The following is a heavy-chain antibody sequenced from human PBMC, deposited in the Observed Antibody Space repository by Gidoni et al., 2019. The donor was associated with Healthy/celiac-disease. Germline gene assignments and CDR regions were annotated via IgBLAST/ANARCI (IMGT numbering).Heavy chain of an antibody. Sequence: QVQLVQSGAEVKKPGSSVKVSCKASGGTFSSYAISWVRQAPGQGLEWMGRIIPILGIANYAQKFQGRVTITADKSTSTAYMELSSLRSEDTAVYYCARVHGIQHYFDYWGQGTLVTVSS. D-gene: IGHD5-18*01. CDR2: IIPILGIA. V-gene: IGHV1-69*04. CDR3: ARVHGIQHYFDY. J-gene: IGHJ4*02. CDR1: GGTFSSYA.